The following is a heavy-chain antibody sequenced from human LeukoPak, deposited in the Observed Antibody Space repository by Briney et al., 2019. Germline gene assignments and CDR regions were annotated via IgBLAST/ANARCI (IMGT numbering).Heavy chain of an antibody. CDR1: GGTFSSYA. V-gene: IGHV1-69*04. J-gene: IGHJ5*02. CDR3: ARSTAITMIVVDP. Sequence: SVKVSCKASGGTFSSYAISWVRQAPGQGLKWMGRIIPIFGIANYAQKFQGRVTITADKSTSTAYMELSSLRSEDTAVYYCARSTAITMIVVDPWGQGTLVTVSS. D-gene: IGHD3-22*01. CDR2: IIPIFGIA.